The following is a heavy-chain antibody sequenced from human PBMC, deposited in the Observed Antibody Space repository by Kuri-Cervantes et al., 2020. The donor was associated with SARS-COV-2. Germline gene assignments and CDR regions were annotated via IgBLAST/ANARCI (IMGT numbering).Heavy chain of an antibody. D-gene: IGHD5-24*01. J-gene: IGHJ6*02. CDR2: ISYDGSNK. CDR3: ARLATITWHYYYGMDV. CDR1: GFTVSSNY. V-gene: IGHV3-30*03. Sequence: GESLKISCAASGFTVSSNYMSWVRQAPGKGLEWVAVISYDGSNKYYADSVKGRFTISRDNSKNTLYLQMNSLRAEDTAVYYCARLATITWHYYYGMDVWGQGNTVTVSS.